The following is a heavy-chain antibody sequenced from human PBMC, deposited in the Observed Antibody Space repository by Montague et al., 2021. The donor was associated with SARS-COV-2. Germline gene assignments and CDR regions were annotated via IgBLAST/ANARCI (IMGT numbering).Heavy chain of an antibody. CDR1: GDSISSRSW. CDR3: PRGVAGEYWDAGKIRDFSWFDP. J-gene: IGHJ5*02. D-gene: IGHD1-1*01. CDR2: VYHTGST. V-gene: IGHV4-4*02. Sequence: SETLSLTCAVSGDSISSRSWWCWVRPSPGRGLEWIAAVYHTGSTNYNASLASRVSLSVDKSNNQFSLKLTSVTAADTAVYFCPRGVAGEYWDAGKIRDFSWFDPWGQRVMVTVSA.